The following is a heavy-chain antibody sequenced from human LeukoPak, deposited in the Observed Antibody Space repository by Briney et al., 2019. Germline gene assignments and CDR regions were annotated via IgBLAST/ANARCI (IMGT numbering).Heavy chain of an antibody. D-gene: IGHD5-18*01. CDR3: ARVDTAMVPSG. V-gene: IGHV4-34*09. CDR1: GGSFSGYY. CDR2: INHSGST. Sequence: SETLSLTCAVYGGSFSGYYWSWIRQPPGKGLEWIGEINHSGSTNYNPSLKSRVTISVDTSKNQFSLKLSSVTAADTAVYYCARVDTAMVPSGWGQGTLVTVSS. J-gene: IGHJ4*02.